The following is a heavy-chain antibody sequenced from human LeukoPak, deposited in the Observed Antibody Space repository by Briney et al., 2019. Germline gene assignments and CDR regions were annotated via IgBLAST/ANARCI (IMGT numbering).Heavy chain of an antibody. D-gene: IGHD2-15*01. CDR2: ISGSGGST. CDR3: AKSIVVVVAVWYFDL. CDR1: GLTFSDYS. J-gene: IGHJ2*01. Sequence: GGSLRLSCAASGLTFSDYSMTWVRQAPGKGLEWVSVISGSGGSTHYADSVKGRFTISRDNSKNTLYLQMNSLRAEDTAVYYCAKSIVVVVAVWYFDLWGRGALVTVSS. V-gene: IGHV3-23*01.